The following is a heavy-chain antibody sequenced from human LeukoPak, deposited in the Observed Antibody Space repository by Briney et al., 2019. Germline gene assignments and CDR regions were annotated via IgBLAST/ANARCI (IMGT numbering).Heavy chain of an antibody. D-gene: IGHD3-22*01. J-gene: IGHJ4*02. CDR2: IRSNGGST. CDR1: GFTFSSYA. CDR3: VGYYDRGGYTPPAFDY. Sequence: GGSLRLSCSASGFTFSSYAMHWVRQAPGKGLEYVSAIRSNGGSTYYADSVKGRFTISRDNSKNTLYLQMSSLRAEDTAVFYCVGYYDRGGYTPPAFDYWGQGTLVTVSS. V-gene: IGHV3-64D*09.